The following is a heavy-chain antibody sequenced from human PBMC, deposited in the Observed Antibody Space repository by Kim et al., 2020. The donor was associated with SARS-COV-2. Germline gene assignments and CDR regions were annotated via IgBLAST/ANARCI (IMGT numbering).Heavy chain of an antibody. Sequence: GGSLRLSCTASGFTFSSYAMSWVRQAPGKGLEWVSAISDSGGNTYFADSVKGRFSISRDNSKNTLYLQMNSLRADDTAVYYCVTSSGYWGQGTLVTASS. CDR2: ISDSGGNT. CDR1: GFTFSSYA. D-gene: IGHD6-6*01. CDR3: VTSSGY. J-gene: IGHJ4*02. V-gene: IGHV3-23*01.